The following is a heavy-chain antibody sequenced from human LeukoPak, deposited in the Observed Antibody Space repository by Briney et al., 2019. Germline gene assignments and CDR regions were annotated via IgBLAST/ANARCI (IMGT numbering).Heavy chain of an antibody. V-gene: IGHV3-7*04. CDR2: IKQDGTEK. D-gene: IGHD4-23*01. CDR1: GFTFSSYW. J-gene: IGHJ4*02. CDR3: ARNYGGNSAG. Sequence: GGSLRLSCAASGFTFSSYWMSWVRQAPGEGLEWVANIKQDGTEKYYMDSVKGRFSISRDNAKNSLYLQMNALRAEDTAVYYCARNYGGNSAGWGQGTLVTVSS.